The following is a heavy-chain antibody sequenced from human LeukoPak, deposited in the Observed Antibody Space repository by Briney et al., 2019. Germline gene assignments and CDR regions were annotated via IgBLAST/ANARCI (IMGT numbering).Heavy chain of an antibody. D-gene: IGHD3-3*01. CDR1: GGSISSSSYY. Sequence: SETLSLTCTVSGGSISSSSYYWGWIRQPPGKGLEWIGYMYYSGSTNYNPSLKSRVTISVDTSKNQFSLKLSSVTAADTAVYYCARRYYDFWSGSYRGAFDIWGQGTMVTVSS. V-gene: IGHV4-61*05. CDR2: MYYSGST. J-gene: IGHJ3*02. CDR3: ARRYYDFWSGSYRGAFDI.